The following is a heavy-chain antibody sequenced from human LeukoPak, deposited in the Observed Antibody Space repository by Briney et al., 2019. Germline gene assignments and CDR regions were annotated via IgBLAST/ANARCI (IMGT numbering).Heavy chain of an antibody. CDR1: GFTVSSNY. CDR2: IYSGGST. CDR3: ARDAVPIFGVVGYFDY. D-gene: IGHD3-3*01. J-gene: IGHJ4*02. Sequence: PGGSLRLSCAAAGFTVSSNYMSWVRQAPGKGLEWVSVIYSGGSTYYADSVKGRFTISRDNSKNTLYLQMNSLRAEDTAVYYCARDAVPIFGVVGYFDYRGQGTLVTVSS. V-gene: IGHV3-66*02.